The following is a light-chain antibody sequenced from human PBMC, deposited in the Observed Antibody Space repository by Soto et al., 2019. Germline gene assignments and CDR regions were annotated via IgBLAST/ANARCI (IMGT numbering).Light chain of an antibody. CDR1: QSVSGW. Sequence: IQMTQSPSSLSASVGDRVTITCRASQSVSGWLAWYQQKPGEAPKLLIYDASALPRGVPSRFSGSGSGTKFTLTIASLQPDDFATYYCQQYETFSGTFGPVTKVDIK. CDR3: QQYETFSGT. V-gene: IGKV1-5*01. J-gene: IGKJ1*01. CDR2: DAS.